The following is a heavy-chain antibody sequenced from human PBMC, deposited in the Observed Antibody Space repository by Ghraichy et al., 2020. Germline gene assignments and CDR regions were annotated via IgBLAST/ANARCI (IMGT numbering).Heavy chain of an antibody. CDR3: VKGSGYSYGYNDAFDI. V-gene: IGHV3-64D*06. Sequence: GGSLRLSCSASGFTFSSYAMHWVRQAPGKGLEYVSAISSNGGSTYYADSVKGRFTISRDNSKNTLYLQMSSLRAEDTAVYYCVKGSGYSYGYNDAFDIWGQGTMVTVSS. J-gene: IGHJ3*02. CDR2: ISSNGGST. CDR1: GFTFSSYA. D-gene: IGHD5-18*01.